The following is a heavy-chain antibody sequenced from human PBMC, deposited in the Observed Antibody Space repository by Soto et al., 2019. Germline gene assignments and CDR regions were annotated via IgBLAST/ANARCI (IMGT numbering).Heavy chain of an antibody. Sequence: QVQLQESGPGLVKPSETLSLTCTVSGGSISSYYWSWIRQPPGKGLEWIGYIYYSGSTNYNPSLKCLVSISVDTSKDQYSLKLSSVTAADTCVYYCASRWGTSFDFWGQGTLVTVSS. CDR1: GGSISSYY. J-gene: IGHJ4*02. CDR2: IYYSGST. CDR3: ASRWGTSFDF. V-gene: IGHV4-59*01. D-gene: IGHD7-27*01.